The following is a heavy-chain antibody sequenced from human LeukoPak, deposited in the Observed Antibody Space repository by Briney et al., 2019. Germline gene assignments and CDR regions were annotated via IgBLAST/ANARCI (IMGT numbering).Heavy chain of an antibody. CDR3: ARDREIVATIEEKDYYYYYGMDV. J-gene: IGHJ6*02. CDR2: IYSGGST. D-gene: IGHD5-12*01. V-gene: IGHV3-66*01. Sequence: GGSLRLSCAASGFTVSSNYMSWVRQAPGKGLEWVSVIYSGGSTYYADSVKGRFTISRDNSKNTLYPQMNSLRAEDTAVYYCARDREIVATIEEKDYYYYYGMDVWGQGTTVTVSS. CDR1: GFTVSSNY.